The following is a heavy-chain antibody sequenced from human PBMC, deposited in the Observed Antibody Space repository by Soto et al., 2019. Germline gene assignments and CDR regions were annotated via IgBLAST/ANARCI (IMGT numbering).Heavy chain of an antibody. D-gene: IGHD3-22*01. J-gene: IGHJ4*02. CDR3: ARDSLPTYYYDSSGYPIDY. Sequence: ASVKVSCKASGYTFSSYGFSWVRQAPGQGLEWMGWISAYNGNTKYAQRFQGRVTMTTDTSTSTAYMELRSLRSDDTAVYYCARDSLPTYYYDSSGYPIDYWGRG. CDR1: GYTFSSYG. V-gene: IGHV1-18*01. CDR2: ISAYNGNT.